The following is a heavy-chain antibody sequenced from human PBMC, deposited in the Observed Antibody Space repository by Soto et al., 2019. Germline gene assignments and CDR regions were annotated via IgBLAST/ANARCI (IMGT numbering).Heavy chain of an antibody. D-gene: IGHD6-6*01. CDR2: ISGSVGST. CDR3: AKDRTIASRNFDS. Sequence: LRLSCAASGFTFSDHGMHWVRQAPGKGLEWVSSISGSVGSTFYADSVKGRFTISRDNSMNTLYLQMNSLRAEDTAVYYCAKDRTIASRNFDSWGQGALVTVSS. J-gene: IGHJ4*02. V-gene: IGHV3-23*01. CDR1: GFTFSDHG.